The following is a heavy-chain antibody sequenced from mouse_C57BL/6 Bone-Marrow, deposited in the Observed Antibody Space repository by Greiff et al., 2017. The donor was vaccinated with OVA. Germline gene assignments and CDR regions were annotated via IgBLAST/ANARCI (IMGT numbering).Heavy chain of an antibody. CDR1: GYTFTSYW. D-gene: IGHD1-1*01. Sequence: QVHVKQPGAELVKPGASVKLSCKASGYTFTSYWMHWVKQRPGQGLEWIGMIHPNSGSTNYNEKFKSKATLTVDKSSSTAYMQLSSLTSEDSAVYVCARDYGDWYFDVWGTGTTVTVSS. CDR3: ARDYGDWYFDV. V-gene: IGHV1-64*01. J-gene: IGHJ1*03. CDR2: IHPNSGST.